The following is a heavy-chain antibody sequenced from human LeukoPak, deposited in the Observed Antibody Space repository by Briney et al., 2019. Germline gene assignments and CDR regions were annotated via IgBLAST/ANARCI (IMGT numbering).Heavy chain of an antibody. CDR3: ARGCFYDRSPYCPFDY. J-gene: IGHJ4*02. CDR1: GFIVSNND. CDR2: IYSGGRT. Sequence: GGSLRLSCAASGFIVSNNDMSWVRQAPGKGLEWVSLIYSGGRTYYADSVKGRFTISRDNSKNTLYLQMNSLRGEDTAVYYCARGCFYDRSPYCPFDYWGQGALVTVSS. D-gene: IGHD3-22*01. V-gene: IGHV3-53*01.